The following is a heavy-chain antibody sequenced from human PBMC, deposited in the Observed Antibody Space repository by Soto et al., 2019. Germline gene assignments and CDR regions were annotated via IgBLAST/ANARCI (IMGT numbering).Heavy chain of an antibody. CDR2: IHHTGNP. D-gene: IGHD2-21*02. V-gene: IGHV4-4*02. J-gene: IGHJ5*02. CDR3: TTLPPQIVVVVTEIPT. Sequence: QVHLRESGPRLVKPSETLSLTCAVSGTSVSSTFWWTWVRQAPGKGLEWIGEIHHTGNPKYNPSLKSRVRMSVAKSKYDFSLKMTSVTAADTAVYYSTTLPPQIVVVVTEIPTWRRGTLVTVSS. CDR1: GTSVSSTFW.